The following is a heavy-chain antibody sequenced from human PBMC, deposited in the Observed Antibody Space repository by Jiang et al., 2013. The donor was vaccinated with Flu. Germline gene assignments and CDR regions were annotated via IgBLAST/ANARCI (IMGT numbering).Heavy chain of an antibody. V-gene: IGHV6-1*01. CDR1: GDSVSSNSAA. J-gene: IGHJ6*02. Sequence: AISGDSVSSNSAAWNWIRQFPSRGLEWLGRTYYRSKWYNDYAVSVKSRITINPDTSKNQFSLQLNSVTPEDTAVYYCAREGYSYGANYYYGMDVWGQGTTVTVSS. CDR2: TYYRSKWYN. CDR3: AREGYSYGANYYYGMDV. D-gene: IGHD5-18*01.